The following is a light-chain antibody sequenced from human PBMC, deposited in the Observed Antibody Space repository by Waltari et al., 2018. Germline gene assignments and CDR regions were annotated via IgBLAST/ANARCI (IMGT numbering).Light chain of an antibody. CDR1: QSVSSN. J-gene: IGKJ4*01. Sequence: EIVITQSPATLSVSPGERATPSCRASQSVSSNLAWYQQKPGQAPRLLIYGASTRATGLPARFSGSGSGTEFALTISSLQSEDFAVYYCQQYNNWPLTFGGGTKVEIK. CDR3: QQYNNWPLT. CDR2: GAS. V-gene: IGKV3-15*01.